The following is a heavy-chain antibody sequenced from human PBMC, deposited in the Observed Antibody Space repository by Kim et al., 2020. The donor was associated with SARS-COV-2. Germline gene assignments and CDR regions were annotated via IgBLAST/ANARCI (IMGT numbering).Heavy chain of an antibody. CDR3: ARGLWMVVTAPLDY. J-gene: IGHJ4*01. Sequence: GGSLRLSCAASGFTFSSYAMHWVRQAPGKGLEWVAVISYDGSNKYYADSVKGRFTISRDNSKNTLYLQMNSLRAEDTAVYYCARGLWMVVTAPLDYWGHGTLVTVSS. CDR1: GFTFSSYA. D-gene: IGHD2-21*02. CDR2: ISYDGSNK. V-gene: IGHV3-30*04.